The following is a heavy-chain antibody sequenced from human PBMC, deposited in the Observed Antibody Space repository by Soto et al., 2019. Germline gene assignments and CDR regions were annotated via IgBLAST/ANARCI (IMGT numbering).Heavy chain of an antibody. D-gene: IGHD3-10*01. CDR3: AREDYGSGSFDY. CDR1: GFTFSSYG. V-gene: IGHV3-33*01. Sequence: QVQMVESGGGVVQPGRSRRLSCAASGFTFSSYGMHWVGQAPGKGLEWVAVIWYDGSNKYYADSVKGRFTISRDNSKNTLYLQMNSLRAEDTAVYYCAREDYGSGSFDYWGQGTLVTVSS. CDR2: IWYDGSNK. J-gene: IGHJ4*02.